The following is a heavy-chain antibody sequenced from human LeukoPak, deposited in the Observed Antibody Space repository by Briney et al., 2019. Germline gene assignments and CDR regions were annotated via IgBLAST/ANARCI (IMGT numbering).Heavy chain of an antibody. CDR2: ISSSSSSYI. J-gene: IGHJ3*02. V-gene: IGHV3-21*01. Sequence: GGSLRLSCAASGFTVSSNYMSWVRQAPGKGLEWVSSISSSSSSYIYYADSVKGRFTISRDNAKNSLYLQMNSLRAEDTAVYYCASPELYHDYVWGSYREDAFDIWGQGTMVTVSS. D-gene: IGHD3-16*02. CDR3: ASPELYHDYVWGSYREDAFDI. CDR1: GFTVSSNY.